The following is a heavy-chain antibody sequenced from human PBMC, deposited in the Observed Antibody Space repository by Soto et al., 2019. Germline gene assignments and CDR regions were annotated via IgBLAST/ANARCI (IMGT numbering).Heavy chain of an antibody. CDR1: GFTFSSYA. D-gene: IGHD3-3*01. Sequence: PGGSLRLSCAASGFTFSSYAMSWVRQAPGKGLEWVSAISGSGGSTYYADSVKGRFTISRDNSKNTLYLQMNSLRAEDTAVYYCAKDLEYYDFWSGYQPAFDYWGQGTLVTVSS. CDR2: ISGSGGST. J-gene: IGHJ4*02. CDR3: AKDLEYYDFWSGYQPAFDY. V-gene: IGHV3-23*01.